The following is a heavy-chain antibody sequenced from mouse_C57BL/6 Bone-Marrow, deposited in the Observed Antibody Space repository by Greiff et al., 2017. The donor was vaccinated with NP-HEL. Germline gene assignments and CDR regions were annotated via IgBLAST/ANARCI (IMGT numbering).Heavy chain of an antibody. J-gene: IGHJ2*01. D-gene: IGHD1-1*01. Sequence: QVQLQQPGAELVMPGASVKLSCKASGYTFTSYWMHWVKQRPGQGLEWIGEIDPSDSYTNYNQKFKGKSTLTVDKSSSPAYMQLSSLTSEDSAVYYCAREGSITTVVATDFFFDYWGQGTTLTVSS. CDR3: AREGSITTVVATDFFFDY. CDR2: IDPSDSYT. V-gene: IGHV1-69*01. CDR1: GYTFTSYW.